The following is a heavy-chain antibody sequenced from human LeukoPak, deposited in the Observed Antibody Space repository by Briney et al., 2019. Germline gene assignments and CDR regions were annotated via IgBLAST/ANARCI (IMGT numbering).Heavy chain of an antibody. CDR2: IYYSGST. CDR1: GGSISSSSYY. Sequence: PSETLSLTCTVSGGSISSSSYYWGWIRQPPGKGLEWIGSIYYSGSTYYNPSLKSRVTISVDTSKNQFSLKLSSVTAADTAVYYCCGSGWFAGPFGYWGQGALVTVSS. D-gene: IGHD6-19*01. V-gene: IGHV4-39*07. J-gene: IGHJ4*02. CDR3: CGSGWFAGPFGY.